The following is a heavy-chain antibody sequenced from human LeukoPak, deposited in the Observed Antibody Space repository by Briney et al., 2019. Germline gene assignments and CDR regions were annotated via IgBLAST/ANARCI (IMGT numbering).Heavy chain of an antibody. CDR2: IWYDDTNK. Sequence: GGSLRLSCTASGFTFSDYGMHWVRQPPGKGLEWVAIIWYDDTNKNYADSVKGRFTISRDNSKNTLSLQMNSLRAEDTAVYYCARGLVDYEFEGAWWYFDLWGRGTLVTVSS. D-gene: IGHD4-17*01. CDR1: GFTFSDYG. J-gene: IGHJ2*01. V-gene: IGHV3-33*01. CDR3: ARGLVDYEFEGAWWYFDL.